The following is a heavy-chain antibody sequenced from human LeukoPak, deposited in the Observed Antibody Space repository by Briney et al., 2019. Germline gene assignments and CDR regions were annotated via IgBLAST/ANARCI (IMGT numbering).Heavy chain of an antibody. J-gene: IGHJ4*02. V-gene: IGHV6-1*01. CDR1: GDSVSSNIAA. Sequence: SQTLSLTCAISGDSVSSNIAAWNWIRQSPSRGLEWLGRTYYRSKWYSDYAVSVKSRITISPDTSRNQFSLQLNSVTPEDTAVYFCARDHYSSGRYRFDYWGQGTLVTVSS. CDR3: ARDHYSSGRYRFDY. CDR2: TYYRSKWYS. D-gene: IGHD6-19*01.